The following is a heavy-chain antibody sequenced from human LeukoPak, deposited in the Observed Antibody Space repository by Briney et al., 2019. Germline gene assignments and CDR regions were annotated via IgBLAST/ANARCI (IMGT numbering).Heavy chain of an antibody. CDR3: ARDLLGSYKTNYFDY. Sequence: ASVKVSCKASGYTFTSYGISWVRQAPRQGLEWMGWISAYNGNTNYAQKLQGRVTMTTDTSTSTAYMELRSLRSDDTAVYYCARDLLGSYKTNYFDYWGQGTLVTVSS. V-gene: IGHV1-18*01. J-gene: IGHJ4*02. CDR1: GYTFTSYG. D-gene: IGHD3-10*01. CDR2: ISAYNGNT.